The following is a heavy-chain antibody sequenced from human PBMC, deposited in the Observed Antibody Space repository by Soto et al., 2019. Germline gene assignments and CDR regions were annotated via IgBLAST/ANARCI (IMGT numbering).Heavy chain of an antibody. CDR3: ARGGSYYYYYGMDV. Sequence: VGSLRLSCAASGFTFSDYYMSWIRQAPGKGLEWVSYISSSSSYTNYADSVKGRFTISRDNAKNSLYLQMNSLRAEDTAAYYCARGGSYYYYYGMDVWGQGTTVTVSS. V-gene: IGHV3-11*06. CDR1: GFTFSDYY. CDR2: ISSSSSYT. J-gene: IGHJ6*02.